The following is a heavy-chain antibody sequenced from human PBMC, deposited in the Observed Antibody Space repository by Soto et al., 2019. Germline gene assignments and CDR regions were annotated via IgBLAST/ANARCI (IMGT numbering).Heavy chain of an antibody. CDR3: AADSLIHRRGYYGMDV. Sequence: SVKVSCKASGFTFTSSAVQWVRQARGQRLEWIGWIVVGSGNTNYAQKFQERVTITRDMSTSTAYMELSSLRSEDTAVYYCAADSLIHRRGYYGMDVWRQGTTVTVSS. V-gene: IGHV1-58*01. CDR2: IVVGSGNT. D-gene: IGHD2-21*01. J-gene: IGHJ6*02. CDR1: GFTFTSSA.